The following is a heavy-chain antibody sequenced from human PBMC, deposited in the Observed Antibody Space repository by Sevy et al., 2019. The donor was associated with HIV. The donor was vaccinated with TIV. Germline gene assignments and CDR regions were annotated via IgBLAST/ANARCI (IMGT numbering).Heavy chain of an antibody. J-gene: IGHJ4*01. CDR3: AREREGGHFWSGYFDY. CDR2: ISSSGSTI. V-gene: IGHV3-11*01. Sequence: GGSLRLSCAASGFTFSDYYMSWIRQAPGKGLEWVSYISSSGSTIYYSDSVKGRFTISRDNAKNSLYLQMNSLRAEDTAVYYCAREREGGHFWSGYFDYWGHGTLVTVSS. D-gene: IGHD3-3*02. CDR1: GFTFSDYY.